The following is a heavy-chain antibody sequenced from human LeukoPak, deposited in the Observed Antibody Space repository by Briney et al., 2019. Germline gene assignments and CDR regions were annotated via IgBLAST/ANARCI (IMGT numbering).Heavy chain of an antibody. CDR2: LSGSGGSR. J-gene: IGHJ4*02. D-gene: IGHD3-10*01. V-gene: IGHV3-23*01. CDR3: AKDKSMVRELDY. CDR1: GFTFSSYG. Sequence: GGTLRLSCAASGFTFSSYGMSWVRQAPGKGLEWVSALSGSGGSRYYADSVKGRFTISRDNSKNTLFLQMNSLRAEDTAVYYCAKDKSMVRELDYWGQGTLVTVSS.